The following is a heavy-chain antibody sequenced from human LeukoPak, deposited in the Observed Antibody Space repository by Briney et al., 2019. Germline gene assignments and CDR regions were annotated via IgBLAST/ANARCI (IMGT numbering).Heavy chain of an antibody. CDR2: IYYSGST. J-gene: IGHJ4*02. D-gene: IGHD3-10*01. Sequence: SETLSLTCTMSGGSMSNYYWSWVRQPPGKGREWIGFIYYSGSTNYNPSLKSRVTISVDTSKNQFSLKLSSVTAADTAVYYCARHRGYYGSGSYYNIYFDYWGQGTLVTVSS. CDR3: ARHRGYYGSGSYYNIYFDY. V-gene: IGHV4-59*08. CDR1: GGSMSNYY.